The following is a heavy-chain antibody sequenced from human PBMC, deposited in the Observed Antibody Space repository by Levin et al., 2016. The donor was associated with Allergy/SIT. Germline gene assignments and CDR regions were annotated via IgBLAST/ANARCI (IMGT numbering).Heavy chain of an antibody. J-gene: IGHJ5*02. CDR3: ARRESSWYPYNWFDP. CDR2: ISSSSSTI. V-gene: IGHV3-48*02. Sequence: VRQAPGKGLEWVSYISSSSSTIYYADSVKGRFTISRDNAKNSLYLQMNSLRDEDTAVYYCARRESSWYPYNWFDPWGQGTLVTVSS. D-gene: IGHD6-13*01.